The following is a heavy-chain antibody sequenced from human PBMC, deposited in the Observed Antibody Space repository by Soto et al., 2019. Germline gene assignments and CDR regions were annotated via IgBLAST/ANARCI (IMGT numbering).Heavy chain of an antibody. Sequence: PGGSLRLSCAASGFTFSSYAMSWVRQAPGKGLEWVSAISGSGGSTYHADSVKGRFTISRDNSKNTLYLQMNSLRAEDTAVYYCAKDYSDSSGWYSAFDIWGQGTMVTVSS. CDR3: AKDYSDSSGWYSAFDI. CDR2: ISGSGGST. D-gene: IGHD6-19*01. CDR1: GFTFSSYA. V-gene: IGHV3-23*01. J-gene: IGHJ3*02.